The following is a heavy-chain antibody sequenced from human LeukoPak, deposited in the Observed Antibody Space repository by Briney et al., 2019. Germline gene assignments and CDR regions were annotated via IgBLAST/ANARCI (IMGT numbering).Heavy chain of an antibody. D-gene: IGHD6-6*01. CDR3: ARAYSAMAAPDY. V-gene: IGHV4-59*01. CDR2: IYYSGST. CDR1: GGSISPYY. Sequence: SETLSLTCTVSGGSISPYYWSWIRQPPGKGLEWIGYIYYSGSTDYNPSLKSRVTISVDTSESQFSLKLSSVTAADTAVYYCARAYSAMAAPDYWGQGTLVTVSS. J-gene: IGHJ4*02.